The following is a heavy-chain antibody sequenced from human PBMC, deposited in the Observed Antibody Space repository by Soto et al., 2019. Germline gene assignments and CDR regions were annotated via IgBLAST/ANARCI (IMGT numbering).Heavy chain of an antibody. Sequence: GESLKISCKGSGYSFINYWINWVRQMPDKGLEWMGRIDPRDSYTNYSPSFQGHVTISIDKSINTAYLQWSSLKASDTAIYYCVRQYMVAARNSPCYLDLWGQGILVTVSS. CDR1: GYSFINYW. D-gene: IGHD2-15*01. CDR3: VRQYMVAARNSPCYLDL. V-gene: IGHV5-10-1*01. CDR2: IDPRDSYT. J-gene: IGHJ4*02.